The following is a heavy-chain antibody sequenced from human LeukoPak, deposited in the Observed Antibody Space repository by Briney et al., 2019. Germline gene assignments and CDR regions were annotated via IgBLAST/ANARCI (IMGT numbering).Heavy chain of an antibody. CDR3: ARDFGSSSGYYWFDP. D-gene: IGHD6-19*01. CDR2: INAGNGIT. Sequence: ASVKVSCKASGYIVTAYAIHWVRQAPGQGLEWMGWINAGNGITKYSQKFQGRVTITRDTSATTVYMELSSLRSEDTALYYCARDFGSSSGYYWFDPWGQGTLVTVSS. J-gene: IGHJ5*02. V-gene: IGHV1-3*01. CDR1: GYIVTAYA.